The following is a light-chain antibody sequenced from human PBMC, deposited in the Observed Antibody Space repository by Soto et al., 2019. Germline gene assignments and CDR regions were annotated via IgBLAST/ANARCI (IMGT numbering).Light chain of an antibody. CDR2: EVS. Sequence: QSALTQPASVSGSPGQSVTISCTGTSSDVGAYKYVSWYQQHPGKAPKLMIYEVSNRPSGVSNRFSGSKSGNTASLTISGLQADDEADYNCNTYAGDIIRFVFGTGTKVTVL. V-gene: IGLV2-14*01. CDR3: NTYAGDIIRFV. CDR1: SSDVGAYKY. J-gene: IGLJ1*01.